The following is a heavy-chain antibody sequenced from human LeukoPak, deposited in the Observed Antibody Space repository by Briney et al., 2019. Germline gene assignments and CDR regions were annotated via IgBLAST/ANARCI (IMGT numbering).Heavy chain of an antibody. CDR3: ARDVGYCSGGSCYRWFAS. Sequence: GGSLRLSCAASGFTFSLFSISWVSQAPGKGLEWASYISTGSDVIYYADSVRGRFSISRDDASNSVSLQMNSLRADDTAVYYCARDVGYCSGGSCYRWFASWGQGTLVTVSS. CDR1: GFTFSLFS. CDR2: ISTGSDVI. D-gene: IGHD2-15*01. V-gene: IGHV3-48*01. J-gene: IGHJ5*01.